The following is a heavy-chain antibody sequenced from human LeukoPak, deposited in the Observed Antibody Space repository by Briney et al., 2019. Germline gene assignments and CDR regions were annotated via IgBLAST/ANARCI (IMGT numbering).Heavy chain of an antibody. CDR1: GGSISSYY. CDR3: ARGGGDIVLDY. Sequence: KPSETLSLTCTVSGGSISSYYWSWIRQPPGKGLEWIGYIYYSGSTNYNPSLKSRVAISVDTSKNQFSLKLSSVTAADTAVYYCARGGGDIVLDYWGQGTLVTVSS. CDR2: IYYSGST. D-gene: IGHD5-12*01. J-gene: IGHJ4*02. V-gene: IGHV4-59*01.